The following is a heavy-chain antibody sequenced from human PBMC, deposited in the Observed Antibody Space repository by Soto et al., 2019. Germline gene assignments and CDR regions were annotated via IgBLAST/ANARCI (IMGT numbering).Heavy chain of an antibody. J-gene: IGHJ5*02. V-gene: IGHV3-74*01. CDR3: ARSDWFDP. CDR1: GFTFSTYW. Sequence: PGGSLRLSCAASGFTFSTYWMHWVRQAPGKGLVWVSRIKSDGSSTTYADSVKVRFTISRDNAKNTLYLQMNSLRVEDTAVYYCARSDWFDPWGQGTLVTVSS. CDR2: IKSDGSST.